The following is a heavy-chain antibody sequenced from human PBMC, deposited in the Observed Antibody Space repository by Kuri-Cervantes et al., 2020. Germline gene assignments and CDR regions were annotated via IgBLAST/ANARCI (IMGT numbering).Heavy chain of an antibody. CDR2: INPNSGDT. D-gene: IGHD2/OR15-2a*01. CDR1: GFTFTGYY. CDR3: ARGGSFYSHFDS. V-gene: IGHV1-2*02. Sequence: ASVKVSCKASGFTFTGYYIHWVRQAPGHGLEWMGWINPNSGDTDYAQKFQGRVTMTRDTSISTAYMEVSGLTSDDTAVYYCARGGSFYSHFDSWGRGTLVTVSS. J-gene: IGHJ4*02.